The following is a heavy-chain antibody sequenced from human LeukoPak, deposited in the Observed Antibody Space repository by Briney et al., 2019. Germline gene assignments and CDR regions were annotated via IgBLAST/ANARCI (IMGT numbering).Heavy chain of an antibody. CDR2: IYWDDDK. J-gene: IGHJ4*02. CDR1: GFSLSTSGVG. Sequence: SGPTLVNPTQTLTLTCTFSGFSLSTSGVGVGWIRQPPGKALEWLALIYWDDDKRYSPSLKSRLTITKDTSKNQVVLTMTNMDPVDTATYYCAHSSGYNFWSGYYTPRYYFDYWGQGTLVTVSS. V-gene: IGHV2-5*02. D-gene: IGHD3-3*01. CDR3: AHSSGYNFWSGYYTPRYYFDY.